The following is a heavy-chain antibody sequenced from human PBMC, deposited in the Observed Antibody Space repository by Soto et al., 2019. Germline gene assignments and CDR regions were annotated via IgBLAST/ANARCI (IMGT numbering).Heavy chain of an antibody. D-gene: IGHD1-26*01. V-gene: IGHV3-23*01. CDR1: GFTFSSYA. Sequence: EVQLLESGGGLVQPGGSLRLSCAASGFTFSSYAMRWVRQAPGKRLEWVSAFSGSGGSTYYADSVKGRFTISRDNSKNTLYLQMNSLRAEDTAVYYCARRGSGSYYDYWGQGTLVTVSS. J-gene: IGHJ4*02. CDR2: FSGSGGST. CDR3: ARRGSGSYYDY.